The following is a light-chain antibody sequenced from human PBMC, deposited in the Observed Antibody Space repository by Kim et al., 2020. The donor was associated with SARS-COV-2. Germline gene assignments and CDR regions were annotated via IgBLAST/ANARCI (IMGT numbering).Light chain of an antibody. CDR2: DVT. CDR1: SNNIGFYNY. J-gene: IGLJ2*01. Sequence: QSALTQPRSVSGSPGQSVTISCTGASNNIGFYNYVSWYQHHPGRAPKLIIYDVTKRPSGVPDRFSGSKSGNTASLTVSGLQSEDEADYYCCSYAGDYVIFGGGTQLTFL. CDR3: CSYAGDYVI. V-gene: IGLV2-11*01.